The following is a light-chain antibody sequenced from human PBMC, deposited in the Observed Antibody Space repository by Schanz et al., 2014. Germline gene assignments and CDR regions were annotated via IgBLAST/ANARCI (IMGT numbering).Light chain of an antibody. CDR3: CSYAGSYAYVI. V-gene: IGLV1-40*01. J-gene: IGLJ2*01. Sequence: QSVLTQPPSVSGAPGQRVTISCTGSSSSIGAGYDVHWYQQLPGTAPKLVIYANTNRPSGVPDRFSGSRSGTSASLAITGLQAEDEADYYCCSYAGSYAYVIFGRGTKLTVL. CDR1: SSSIGAGYD. CDR2: ANT.